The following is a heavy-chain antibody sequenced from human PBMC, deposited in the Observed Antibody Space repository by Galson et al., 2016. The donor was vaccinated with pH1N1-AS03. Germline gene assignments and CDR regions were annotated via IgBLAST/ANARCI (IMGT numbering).Heavy chain of an antibody. CDR3: ARRYYFDY. J-gene: IGHJ4*02. D-gene: IGHD3-16*02. CDR2: IDPSGGPT. Sequence: SVKVSCKASGYNLTRYYMHWVRQAPGQGLEWMGIIDPSGGPTTYAPKFQGRITITTDTSTSTVYMELVSLRSEDTAVYYCARRYYFDYWGQGTLVTVSS. CDR1: GYNLTRYY. V-gene: IGHV1-46*01.